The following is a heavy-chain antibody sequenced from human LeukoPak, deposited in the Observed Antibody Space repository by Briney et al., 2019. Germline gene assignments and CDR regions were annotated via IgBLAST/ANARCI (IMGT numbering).Heavy chain of an antibody. Sequence: SQTLSLTCDISGDSVSGNIVAWNWIRQSPSRGLEWLGRTNYRSKWYNDYAVSVRGRITINPDTSKNRFSLQLDSVTPEDTAVYYCARGSSGSFGYWGQGTLVTVSS. CDR3: ARGSSGSFGY. CDR1: GDSVSGNIVA. CDR2: TNYRSKWYN. D-gene: IGHD6-19*01. J-gene: IGHJ4*02. V-gene: IGHV6-1*01.